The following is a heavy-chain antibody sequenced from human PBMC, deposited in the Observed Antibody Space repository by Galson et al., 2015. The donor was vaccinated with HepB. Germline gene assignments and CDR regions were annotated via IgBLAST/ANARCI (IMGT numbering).Heavy chain of an antibody. CDR3: ARVSYKATTLRDDAFEI. D-gene: IGHD5-24*01. V-gene: IGHV1-18*01. CDR2: ISAYNGNT. CDR1: GYTFTNYG. Sequence: SVKVSCKASGYTFTNYGVSWVRQAPGRGLEWVAWISAYNGNTNYAQKFQGRVTMTTDTSTSTAYMELRSLRSDDTAIYYCARVSYKATTLRDDAFEIWGQGTMVTVSS. J-gene: IGHJ3*02.